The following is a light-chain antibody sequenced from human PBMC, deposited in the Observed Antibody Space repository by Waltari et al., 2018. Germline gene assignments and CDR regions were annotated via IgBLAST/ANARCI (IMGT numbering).Light chain of an antibody. J-gene: IGKJ5*01. CDR1: QSVGGN. V-gene: IGKV3-15*01. CDR2: GAS. CDR3: QQYNNWPIT. Sequence: EILMTQSPATLSVSPGERATISCRASQSVGGNLAWYQQRPGRAPRLLIYGASARATGIPARFSGSGSGTEFTLTISSLQSEDFAVYYCQQYNNWPITFGQGTRLEIK.